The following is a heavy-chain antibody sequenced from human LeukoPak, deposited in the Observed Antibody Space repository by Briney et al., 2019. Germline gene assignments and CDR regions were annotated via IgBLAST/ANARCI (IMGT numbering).Heavy chain of an antibody. CDR1: GFTFSSYE. Sequence: GGSPGLSCAASGFTFSSYEMNWVRQAPGKGLEWASYISSSGSTIYYADSVKGRFTISRDNAKNSLYLQMNSLRAEDTAVYYCARATGGEMGYFDYWGQGTLVTVSS. CDR2: ISSSGSTI. J-gene: IGHJ4*02. CDR3: ARATGGEMGYFDY. D-gene: IGHD2-21*01. V-gene: IGHV3-48*03.